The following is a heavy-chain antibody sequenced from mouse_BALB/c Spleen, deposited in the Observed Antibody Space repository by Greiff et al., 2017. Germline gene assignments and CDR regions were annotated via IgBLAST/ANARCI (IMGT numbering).Heavy chain of an antibody. Sequence: VQLKESGAELVKPGASVKLSCTASGFNIKDTYMHWVKQRPEQGLEWIGRIDPANGNTKYDPKFQGKATITADTSSNTAYLQLSSLTSEDTAVYYCARGPLLFAYWGQGTLVTVSA. CDR1: GFNIKDTY. J-gene: IGHJ3*01. CDR2: IDPANGNT. V-gene: IGHV14-3*02. D-gene: IGHD6-1*01. CDR3: ARGPLLFAY.